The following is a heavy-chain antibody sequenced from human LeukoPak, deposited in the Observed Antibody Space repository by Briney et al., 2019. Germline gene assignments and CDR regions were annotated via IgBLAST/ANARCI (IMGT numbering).Heavy chain of an antibody. D-gene: IGHD3-10*01. CDR3: ATLYGPMNRGFFTYYFDY. CDR1: GYTLTELS. V-gene: IGHV1-24*01. Sequence: ASVKVSCKVSGYTLTELSMHWVRQAPGKGLEWMGGFDPEDGETIYAQKFQGRVTMTEDTSTDTAYMELSSLRSEDTAVYYCATLYGPMNRGFFTYYFDYWGQGTLVTVSS. J-gene: IGHJ4*02. CDR2: FDPEDGET.